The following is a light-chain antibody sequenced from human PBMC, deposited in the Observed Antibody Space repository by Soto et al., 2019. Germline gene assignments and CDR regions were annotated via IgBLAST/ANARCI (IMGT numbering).Light chain of an antibody. CDR3: LAWDDSLNGNL. Sequence: QSVLTQPRSVSGSPGQSVTISCTGTSSDVGGYNYVSWYQQHPGKAPKLMIYDVSKRPSGVPDRFSGSKSGNTASLTISGLQSEDEADYYCLAWDDSLNGNLFGTGTKVTVL. CDR2: DVS. J-gene: IGLJ1*01. V-gene: IGLV2-11*01. CDR1: SSDVGGYNY.